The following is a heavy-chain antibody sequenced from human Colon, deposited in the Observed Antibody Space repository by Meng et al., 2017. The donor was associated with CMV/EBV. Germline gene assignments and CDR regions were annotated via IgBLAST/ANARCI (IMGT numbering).Heavy chain of an antibody. CDR1: GGSMNYFH. D-gene: IGHD1-26*01. CDR2: INHSGST. Sequence: SETLSLTCSVSGGSMNYFHWSWIRQAPGKGLEWIGEINHSGSTNYNPSLKSRVTISVDTSKNQFSLKLSSVTAADTAVYYCARVVRRELKTRYYYYYGMDVWGQGTTVTVSS. CDR3: ARVVRRELKTRYYYYYGMDV. V-gene: IGHV4-34*01. J-gene: IGHJ6*02.